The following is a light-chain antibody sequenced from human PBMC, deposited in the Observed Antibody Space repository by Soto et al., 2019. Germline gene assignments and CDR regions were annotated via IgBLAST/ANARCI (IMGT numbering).Light chain of an antibody. V-gene: IGKV3-11*01. CDR2: DAS. CDR1: QSVRSY. CDR3: QQRTNWPSST. Sequence: EIVLTQSPATLSLSPGERATLSCRASQSVRSYLAWYQQKPGQAPRLLIHDASSRATGIPARFSGSGSGTAFTLPISSLEPEDFAVYYCQQRTNWPSSTFGQGTRLEIK. J-gene: IGKJ5*01.